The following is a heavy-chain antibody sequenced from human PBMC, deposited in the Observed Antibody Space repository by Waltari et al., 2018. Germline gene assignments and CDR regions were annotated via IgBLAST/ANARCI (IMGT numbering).Heavy chain of an antibody. CDR2: MNPNSGNT. CDR1: GYTFTSYD. V-gene: IGHV1-8*03. CDR3: ARADSGYDYRFDY. D-gene: IGHD5-12*01. Sequence: KASGYTFTSYDINWVRQATGQGLEWMGWMNPNSGNTGYAQKFQGRVTITRNTSISTAYMELRSLRSEDTAVYYCARADSGYDYRFDYWGQGTLVTVSS. J-gene: IGHJ4*02.